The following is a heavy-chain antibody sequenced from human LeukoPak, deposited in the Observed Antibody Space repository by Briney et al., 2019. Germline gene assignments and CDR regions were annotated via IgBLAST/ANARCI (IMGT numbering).Heavy chain of an antibody. Sequence: ETLSLTCTVSGYSISSGYYWGWIRQPPGKGLEWIGSIYHSGSTYYNPSLKSRVTISVDTSKNQFSLRLSSVTAADTAVYYCARGGVLKSVDYWGQGTLVAVSS. CDR2: IYHSGST. D-gene: IGHD3-16*01. V-gene: IGHV4-38-2*02. CDR1: GYSISSGYY. J-gene: IGHJ4*02. CDR3: ARGGVLKSVDY.